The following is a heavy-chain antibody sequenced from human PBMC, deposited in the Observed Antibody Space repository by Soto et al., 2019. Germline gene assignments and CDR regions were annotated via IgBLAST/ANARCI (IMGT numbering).Heavy chain of an antibody. D-gene: IGHD2-21*01. CDR2: ILHDETP. CDR1: GFTFSTYA. Sequence: GGSLRLSCAASGFTFSTYAMTWVRQAPGRGLEWVSTILHDETPFYTDSVKGRFTISRDNVRGTLYLQMNGLRVEDAALYYCAKDLFPTSGQRFFFESWGQGSLVTVSS. J-gene: IGHJ4*02. CDR3: AKDLFPTSGQRFFFES. V-gene: IGHV3-23*01.